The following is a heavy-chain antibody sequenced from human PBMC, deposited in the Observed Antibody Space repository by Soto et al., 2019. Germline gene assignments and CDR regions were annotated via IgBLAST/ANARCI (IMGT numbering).Heavy chain of an antibody. J-gene: IGHJ4*02. CDR2: IYWDDDK. D-gene: IGHD3-9*01. CDR3: AHLTDYYYLDY. V-gene: IGHV2-5*02. Sequence: QITLKESGPTLVKPTQTLTVTCSFPGLSLSTSGMGVVWIRQPPGKALEWLGLIYWDDDKRYSPFLKSRLTISKGTSKNQVVLTVTNMDPVDTATYYCAHLTDYYYLDYWGLGILVTVSS. CDR1: GLSLSTSGMG.